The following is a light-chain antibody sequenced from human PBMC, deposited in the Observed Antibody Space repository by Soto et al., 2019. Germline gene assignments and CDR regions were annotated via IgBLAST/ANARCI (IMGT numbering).Light chain of an antibody. CDR3: QQYNNWWT. J-gene: IGKJ1*01. CDR1: QSVSNN. V-gene: IGKV3-15*01. Sequence: EIVMTQSPATLSVSPGERATLSCRASQSVSNNLAWYQKKPGQAPRLLIYGASTRATGIPARFSGGGSGTEFPLTISSLQSEDFEVYYCQQYNNWWTFGQGTRVEIK. CDR2: GAS.